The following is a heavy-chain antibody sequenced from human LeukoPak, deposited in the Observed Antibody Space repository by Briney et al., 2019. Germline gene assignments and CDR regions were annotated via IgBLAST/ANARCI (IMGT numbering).Heavy chain of an antibody. CDR1: GGSISSYY. D-gene: IGHD2-2*01. CDR2: IYYSGST. CDR3: ARLEVVVPAAMEMDYGMDV. Sequence: PSETLSLTCTVSGGSISSYYWSWIRQPPGKGLEWIGYIYYSGSTNYNPSLKSRVTISVDTSKNQFSLKLSSVTAADTAVYYCARLEVVVPAAMEMDYGMDVWGQGTTVTVS. J-gene: IGHJ6*02. V-gene: IGHV4-59*08.